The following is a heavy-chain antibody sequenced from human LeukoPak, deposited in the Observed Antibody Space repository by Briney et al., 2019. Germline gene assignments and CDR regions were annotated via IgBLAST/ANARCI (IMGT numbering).Heavy chain of an antibody. V-gene: IGHV3-15*07. CDR1: GFTFSNAW. Sequence: GGSLRLSCAASGFTFSNAWMNWVRQAPGKGLEWVGRIKSKTDGGTTDYAAPVKGRFTISRDDSKNTLYLQMNSLKTEDTATYYCALKGGHYYHFDAWGQGTLVTVSS. J-gene: IGHJ4*02. CDR3: ALKGGHYYHFDA. CDR2: IKSKTDGGTT. D-gene: IGHD3-22*01.